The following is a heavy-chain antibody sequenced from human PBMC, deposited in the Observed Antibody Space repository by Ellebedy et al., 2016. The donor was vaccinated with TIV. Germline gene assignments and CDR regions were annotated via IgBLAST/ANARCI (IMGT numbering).Heavy chain of an antibody. V-gene: IGHV4-59*11. J-gene: IGHJ4*02. CDR2: IYYSGDT. Sequence: MPSETLSLTCTASGDSISGHYWSWIRQSPGKGLEWIGYIYYSGDTNYDPSLKSRVTMSVDTSKNQFSLKLSSLTAADTAVYYCARGGASSKYFDFWGQGTLVTVSS. CDR1: GDSISGHY. CDR3: ARGGASSKYFDF.